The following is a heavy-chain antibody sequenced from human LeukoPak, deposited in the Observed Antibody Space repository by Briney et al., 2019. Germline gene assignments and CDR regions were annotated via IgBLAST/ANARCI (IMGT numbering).Heavy chain of an antibody. CDR2: ITGSGGST. J-gene: IGHJ4*02. CDR3: AITSGWYDY. V-gene: IGHV3-23*01. Sequence: GGSLRLSCAASGFTFSSYAMTWVREAPGKGLEWVSVITGSGGSTYYADSVKGRFTISRDNSKNTLYLQMNSLRAEDTAIYYCAITSGWYDYWGQGTLVTVSS. CDR1: GFTFSSYA. D-gene: IGHD6-13*01.